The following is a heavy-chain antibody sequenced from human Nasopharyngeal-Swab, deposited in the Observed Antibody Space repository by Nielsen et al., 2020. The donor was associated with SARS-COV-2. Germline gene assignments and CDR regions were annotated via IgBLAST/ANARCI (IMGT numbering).Heavy chain of an antibody. Sequence: SVKVSCKASGGTFSSYAISWVRQAPGQGLEWMGRIIPILGIANYAQKFQGRVTITADKSTSTAYMELSSLRSEDTAVYYCAGVKLRLGELSLASKAFYYYYGMDVWGQGTTVTVSS. CDR3: AGVKLRLGELSLASKAFYYYYGMDV. J-gene: IGHJ6*02. D-gene: IGHD3-16*02. CDR1: GGTFSSYA. CDR2: IIPILGIA. V-gene: IGHV1-69*04.